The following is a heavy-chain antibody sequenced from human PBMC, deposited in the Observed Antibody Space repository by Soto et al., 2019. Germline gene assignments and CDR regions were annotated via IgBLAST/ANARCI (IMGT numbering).Heavy chain of an antibody. J-gene: IGHJ2*01. CDR1: GGTFSSYA. CDR2: IIPIFGTA. V-gene: IGHV1-69*13. D-gene: IGHD1-1*01. Sequence: SVKVSCKASGGTFSSYAISWVRQAPGQGLEWMGGIIPIFGTANYAQKFQGRVTITADESTSTAYMELSSLRSEDTAVYYCARDQIEMATTHVPSRYFDLWGRGTLVTVSS. CDR3: ARDQIEMATTHVPSRYFDL.